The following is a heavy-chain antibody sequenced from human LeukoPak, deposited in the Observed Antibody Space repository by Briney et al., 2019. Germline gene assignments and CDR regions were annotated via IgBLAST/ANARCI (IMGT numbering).Heavy chain of an antibody. Sequence: ASVKVSCKASGGTFSSYAISWVRQAPGQGLEWMGGIIPIFGTANYAQKFQGRVTITADKSTSTAYMELSSLRSEDTAVYYCAIFPGPYYDSSGYYYDDAFDIWGQGTMVTVSS. CDR2: IIPIFGTA. J-gene: IGHJ3*02. CDR1: GGTFSSYA. CDR3: AIFPGPYYDSSGYYYDDAFDI. D-gene: IGHD3-22*01. V-gene: IGHV1-69*06.